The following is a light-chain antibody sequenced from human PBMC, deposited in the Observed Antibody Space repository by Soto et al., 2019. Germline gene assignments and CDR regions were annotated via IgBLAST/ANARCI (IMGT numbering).Light chain of an antibody. Sequence: DIQMTQSPSSLSASVGDRVTITCRTSQDIRNDLCWYQQKPGKAPKRLIYAAFILQSGVPPRFSGNGSGTEFTLTISSLQAEDYATYFCLQHKTYSLTFGQGTRLE. CDR2: AAF. CDR3: LQHKTYSLT. CDR1: QDIRND. J-gene: IGKJ5*01. V-gene: IGKV1-17*01.